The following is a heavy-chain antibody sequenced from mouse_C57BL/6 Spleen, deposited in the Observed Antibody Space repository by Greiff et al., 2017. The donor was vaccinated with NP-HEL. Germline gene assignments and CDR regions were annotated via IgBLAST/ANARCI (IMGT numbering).Heavy chain of an antibody. CDR3: AREDYGSSYVSPAMDY. CDR2: ISYDGSN. V-gene: IGHV3-6*01. D-gene: IGHD1-1*01. Sequence: EVKLEESGPGLVKPSQSLSLTCSVTGYSITSGYYWNWIRQFPGNKLEWMGYISYDGSNNYNPSLKNRISITRDTSKNQFFLKLNSVTTEDTATYYCAREDYGSSYVSPAMDYWGQGTSVTVSS. CDR1: GYSITSGYY. J-gene: IGHJ4*01.